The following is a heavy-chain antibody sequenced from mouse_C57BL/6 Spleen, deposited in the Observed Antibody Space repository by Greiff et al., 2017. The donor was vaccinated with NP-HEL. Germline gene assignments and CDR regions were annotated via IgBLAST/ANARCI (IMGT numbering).Heavy chain of an antibody. J-gene: IGHJ1*03. CDR2: IDPSDSYT. D-gene: IGHD1-1*01. V-gene: IGHV1-50*01. Sequence: QVQLQQPGAELVKPGASVKLSCKASGYTFTSYWMQWVKQRPGQGLEWIGEIDPSDSYTNYNQKFKGKATLTVDTSSSTAYMQLSSLTSEDSAVYYCARWGHYYGSDWYFDVWGTGTTVTVSS. CDR3: ARWGHYYGSDWYFDV. CDR1: GYTFTSYW.